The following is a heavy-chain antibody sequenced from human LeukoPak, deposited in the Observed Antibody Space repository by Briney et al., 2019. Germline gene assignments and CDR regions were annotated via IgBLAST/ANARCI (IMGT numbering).Heavy chain of an antibody. CDR2: IYYSGST. CDR3: ARGGYCSGGSCWHFDY. CDR1: GGSISSSSYY. Sequence: SETLSLTCTVSGGSISSSSYYWGWIRQPAGKGLEWIGSIYYSGSTYYNPSLKSRVTISVDTSKNQFSLKLSSVTAADTAVYYCARGGYCSGGSCWHFDYWGQGTLVTVSS. D-gene: IGHD2-15*01. V-gene: IGHV4-39*01. J-gene: IGHJ4*02.